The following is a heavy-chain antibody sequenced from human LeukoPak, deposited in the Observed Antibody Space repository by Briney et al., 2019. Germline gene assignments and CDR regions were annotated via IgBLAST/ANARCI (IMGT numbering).Heavy chain of an antibody. CDR1: GGSISSGGYY. D-gene: IGHD5-24*01. Sequence: SETLSLTCTVSGGSISSGGYYWSWIRQHPGKGLKWIGYIYYSGSTYYNPSLKSRVTISVDTSKNQFSLKRSSVTAADTAVYYCAREVEDYYFDYWGQGTLVTVSS. J-gene: IGHJ4*02. V-gene: IGHV4-31*03. CDR2: IYYSGST. CDR3: AREVEDYYFDY.